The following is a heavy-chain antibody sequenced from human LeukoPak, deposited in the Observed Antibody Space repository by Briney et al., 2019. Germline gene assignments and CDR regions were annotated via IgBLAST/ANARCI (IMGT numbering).Heavy chain of an antibody. Sequence: PGWALRLSCAASEFTFRDYYMSWIRQAAGQGLEWVSYISSSGSTIYYADSVKGRFTISRDNAKNSLYLQMNSLRAEDTAVYYCARGSSSGRKDYWGQGTLVTVSS. V-gene: IGHV3-11*01. J-gene: IGHJ4*02. D-gene: IGHD6-6*01. CDR3: ARGSSSGRKDY. CDR1: EFTFRDYY. CDR2: ISSSGSTI.